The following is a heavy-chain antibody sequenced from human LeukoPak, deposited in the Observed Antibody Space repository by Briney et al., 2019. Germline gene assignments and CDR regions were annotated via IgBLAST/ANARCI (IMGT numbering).Heavy chain of an antibody. CDR3: AKFHGGYFDY. V-gene: IGHV3-64*01. CDR1: GFTFSTYA. CDR2: ISSSGTST. D-gene: IGHD4-23*01. J-gene: IGHJ4*02. Sequence: GGSLRLSCAVSGFTFSTYAMHWVRQAPGKGLEHVSAISSSGTSTYYANSVKGRFTISRDNSKNTLYLQMNSLRAEDTAVYYCAKFHGGYFDYWGQGTLVTVSS.